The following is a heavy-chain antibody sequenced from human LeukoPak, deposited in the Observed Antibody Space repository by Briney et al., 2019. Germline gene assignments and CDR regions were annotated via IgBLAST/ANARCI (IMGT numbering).Heavy chain of an antibody. J-gene: IGHJ4*02. V-gene: IGHV3-7*03. D-gene: IGHD3-10*01. Sequence: GGSLRLSCEGSGFTFSNYWMGWVRQAPGKGLQWVANIKTDGSEKYYVDSVKGRFTISRDNGKNSLYLQMNSLRTEDTALYYCAKAYYGSKNYYNYPYYFDDWGQGTLVTVSS. CDR2: IKTDGSEK. CDR3: AKAYYGSKNYYNYPYYFDD. CDR1: GFTFSNYW.